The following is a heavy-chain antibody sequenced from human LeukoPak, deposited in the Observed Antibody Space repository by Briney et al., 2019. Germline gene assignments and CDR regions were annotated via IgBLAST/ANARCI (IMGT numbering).Heavy chain of an antibody. CDR3: ARNGGTSDYDY. Sequence: PSETLSLTCAVSGGSISSSSSICWTWVRQPPGVGLEWIGGSYHNGATNYNPSLKSRVTMLLEKSKNQFFLKLNSVTAADTAVYYCARNGGTSDYDYWGQGTLVTVSA. D-gene: IGHD4-23*01. CDR2: SYHNGAT. J-gene: IGHJ4*02. V-gene: IGHV4-4*02. CDR1: GGSISSSSSIC.